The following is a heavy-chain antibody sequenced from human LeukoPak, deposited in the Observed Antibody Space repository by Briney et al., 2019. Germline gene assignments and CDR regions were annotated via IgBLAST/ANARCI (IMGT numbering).Heavy chain of an antibody. Sequence: SETLSLTCAVSGDSVTNDFFWGWVRQPPGKELEWIGSFCLGRDTYYRPSLKSRVTISVDTSKNQFSLNLNSVTAADTAVYYCARWASISREPGGFFDHWGQGTLVTVSS. CDR3: ARWASISREPGGFFDH. D-gene: IGHD1-14*01. V-gene: IGHV4-38-2*01. CDR2: FCLGRDT. J-gene: IGHJ4*02. CDR1: GDSVTNDFF.